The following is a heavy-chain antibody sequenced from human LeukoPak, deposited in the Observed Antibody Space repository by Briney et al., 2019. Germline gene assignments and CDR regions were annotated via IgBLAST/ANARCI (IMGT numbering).Heavy chain of an antibody. CDR1: GFTFSRYS. D-gene: IGHD3-10*01. CDR3: ARDPGHSSVGESKHNDY. CDR2: ISSSSSTI. J-gene: IGHJ4*02. Sequence: GGSLRLSCAASGFTFSRYSMNWVRQAPGKGLEWVSYISSSSSTIYYADSVKGRFTISRDNAKNSLYLQMNSLGDEDTAVYFCARDPGHSSVGESKHNDYWGQGTLVTVSS. V-gene: IGHV3-48*02.